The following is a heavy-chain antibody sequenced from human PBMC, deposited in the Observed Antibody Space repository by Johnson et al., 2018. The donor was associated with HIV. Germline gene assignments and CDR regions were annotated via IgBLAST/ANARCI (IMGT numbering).Heavy chain of an antibody. J-gene: IGHJ3*02. CDR1: GFTFDDYG. D-gene: IGHD6-6*01. V-gene: IGHV3-20*04. Sequence: VQLMESGGGVVRPGGSLRLACAASGFTFDDYGMSWVRQAPGKGLEWVSGINWTGGSIGYADSVKGRFTISRDNAKNSLYLQMDSLRAEDTALYYCARVTGGYYSSSFGNPFDIWGQGTMVTVSS. CDR3: ARVTGGYYSSSFGNPFDI. CDR2: INWTGGSI.